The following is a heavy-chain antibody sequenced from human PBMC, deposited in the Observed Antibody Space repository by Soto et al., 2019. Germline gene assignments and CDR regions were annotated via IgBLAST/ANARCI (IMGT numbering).Heavy chain of an antibody. J-gene: IGHJ4*02. CDR3: ARVGGREGAHRHDY. V-gene: IGHV3-72*01. CDR1: GFTFSDHY. Sequence: EVQLVESGGGLVQPGGSLRLSCAASGFTFSDHYIDWVRQAPGKGLEWIGRMRNKANSYSTDYAASVRGRLTLSRDDSKSSVYMQFNSLKAEDTAVYYCARVGGREGAHRHDYCGQGTLVTVSA. D-gene: IGHD1-26*01. CDR2: MRNKANSYST.